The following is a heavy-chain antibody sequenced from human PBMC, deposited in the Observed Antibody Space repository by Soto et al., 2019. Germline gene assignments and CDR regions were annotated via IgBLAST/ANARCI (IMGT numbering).Heavy chain of an antibody. Sequence: QVTLKESGPVLVKPTETLTLTCTVSGFSLSNARMGVSWIRQPPGKALEWLAHIFSNDEKSYSTSLKSRLTISKDTSKSQVVLTMTNRDPVDTATYYCARIIPRWSVAGHGWYYFDYWGQGTLVTVSS. D-gene: IGHD6-19*01. CDR3: ARIIPRWSVAGHGWYYFDY. J-gene: IGHJ4*02. CDR2: IFSNDEK. V-gene: IGHV2-26*01. CDR1: GFSLSNARMG.